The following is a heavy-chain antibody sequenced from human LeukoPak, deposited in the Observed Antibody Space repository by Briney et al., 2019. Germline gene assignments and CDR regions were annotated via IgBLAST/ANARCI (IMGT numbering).Heavy chain of an antibody. CDR2: XXTAGDT. V-gene: IGHV3-13*01. CDR3: VRVAKERVGGVYYFDY. D-gene: IGHD1-1*01. J-gene: IGHJ4*02. Sequence: PGGSLRLSCAASGFTFSDYDMHWVRQATGKGLEWXXXXXTAGDTYYTGSVKGRFTISRENAKNSLYLQMNSLRAGDTAVYYCVRVAKERVGGVYYFDYWGQGTPVTVSS. CDR1: GFTFSDYD.